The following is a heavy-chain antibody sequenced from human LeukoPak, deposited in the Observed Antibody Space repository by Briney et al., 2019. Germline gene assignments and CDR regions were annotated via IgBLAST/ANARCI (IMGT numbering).Heavy chain of an antibody. CDR2: ISGSGGNT. V-gene: IGHV3-23*01. J-gene: IGHJ5*02. CDR1: GFTFSSYA. Sequence: GGSLRLSCAASGFTFSSYAMSWVRQAPGKGLEWVSAISGSGGNTYYADSVKGRFTISRDNSKNTLYLQMNSLRAEDTAVYYCASFERTVAGPYNWFDPWGQGTLVTVSS. D-gene: IGHD6-19*01. CDR3: ASFERTVAGPYNWFDP.